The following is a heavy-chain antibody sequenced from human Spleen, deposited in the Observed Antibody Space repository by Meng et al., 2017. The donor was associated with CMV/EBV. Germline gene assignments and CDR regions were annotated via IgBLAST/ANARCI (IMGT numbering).Heavy chain of an antibody. Sequence: GGSLRLSCAASGFTFSSYSMNWVRQAPGKGLEWVSSISSSSSYIYYADSVKGRFTISRDNAKNSLHLQMNSLRAEDTAVYYCARDRDCGGDCYPSYFDYWGQGTLVTVSS. CDR2: ISSSSSYI. J-gene: IGHJ4*02. CDR1: GFTFSSYS. V-gene: IGHV3-21*01. D-gene: IGHD2-21*01. CDR3: ARDRDCGGDCYPSYFDY.